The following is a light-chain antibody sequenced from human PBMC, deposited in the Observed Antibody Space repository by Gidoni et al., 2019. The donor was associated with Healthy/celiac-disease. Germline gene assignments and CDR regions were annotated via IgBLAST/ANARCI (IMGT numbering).Light chain of an antibody. J-gene: IGKJ4*01. Sequence: EIVMTPPSATPSLSPGERATLSCRASQSVNINLAWYQQKPGQAPRLLIYGASTRATGIPARFSGSGSGTEFTLTISSLQSEDFAVYYCQQHSNWPPLTFGGGTKVEIK. CDR1: QSVNIN. CDR3: QQHSNWPPLT. V-gene: IGKV3-15*01. CDR2: GAS.